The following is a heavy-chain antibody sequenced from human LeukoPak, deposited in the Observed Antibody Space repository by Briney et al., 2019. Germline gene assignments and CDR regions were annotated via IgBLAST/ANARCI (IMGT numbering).Heavy chain of an antibody. CDR3: ARELIAVAGPSGYDY. D-gene: IGHD6-19*01. Sequence: ASVKVSCKASGYTFTSYGISWVRQAPGQGLEWMGWISPYNGNTNYAQKLQGRVTMTTDTSTSTAYMELRSLRSDDTAVYYCARELIAVAGPSGYDYWGQGTLVTVSS. J-gene: IGHJ4*02. CDR1: GYTFTSYG. CDR2: ISPYNGNT. V-gene: IGHV1-18*01.